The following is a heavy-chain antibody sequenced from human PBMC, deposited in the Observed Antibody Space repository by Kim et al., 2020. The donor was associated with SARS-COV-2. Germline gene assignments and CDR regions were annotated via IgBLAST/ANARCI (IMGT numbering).Heavy chain of an antibody. CDR1: GGTFSSYA. Sequence: SVKVSCKASGGTFSSYAISWVRQAPGQGLEWMGRIIPILGIANYAQKFQGRVTITADKSTSTAYIELSSLSSEDTAVYYCARADYVWVSYRALRDYWGQGTLVTVSS. J-gene: IGHJ4*02. D-gene: IGHD3-16*02. V-gene: IGHV1-69*04. CDR2: IIPILGIA. CDR3: ARADYVWVSYRALRDY.